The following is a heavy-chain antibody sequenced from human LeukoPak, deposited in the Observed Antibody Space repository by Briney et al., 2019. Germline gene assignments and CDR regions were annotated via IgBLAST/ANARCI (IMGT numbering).Heavy chain of an antibody. Sequence: SETLSLTCTVSAYSISSGYYWGWIRQPPGKGLEWIGSLSHSGSTYYNPSLKSRDTISVDTSKNQFSLKLSSVTAPDTAVYYCARLTKNDSGSFRFGKKKRGYMDVWGKGTTVTISS. D-gene: IGHD3-10*01. V-gene: IGHV4-38-2*02. J-gene: IGHJ6*03. CDR3: ARLTKNDSGSFRFGKKKRGYMDV. CDR1: AYSISSGYY. CDR2: LSHSGST.